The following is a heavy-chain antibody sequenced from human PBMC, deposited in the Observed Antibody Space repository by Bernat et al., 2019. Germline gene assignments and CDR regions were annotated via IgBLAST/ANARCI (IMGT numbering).Heavy chain of an antibody. D-gene: IGHD2-2*01. J-gene: IGHJ6*03. V-gene: IGHV4-39*01. CDR2: IYYSGST. CDR3: ARVVGCCWDLAGYYYYYYMDV. CDR1: GGSISSSSYY. Sequence: QLQLQESGPGLVKPSETLSLTCTVSGGSISSSSYYWGWIRQPPGKGLEWIGSIYYSGSTYYNPSLKSRVTISVDTSKNQFSLKLSSVTAADTAVYYCARVVGCCWDLAGYYYYYYMDVWGKGTTVTVSS.